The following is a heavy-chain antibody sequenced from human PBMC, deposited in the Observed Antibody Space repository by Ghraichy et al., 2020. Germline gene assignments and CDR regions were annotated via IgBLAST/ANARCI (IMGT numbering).Heavy chain of an antibody. J-gene: IGHJ5*02. CDR3: ASEDRPKCSSTSCYLGPWFDP. CDR1: GGSISSYY. Sequence: SETLSLTCTVSGGSISSYYWRWIRQPAGKGLEWIGRIYTSGSTNYNPSLKSRVTMSVDTSKNQFSLKLSSVTAADTAVYYCASEDRPKCSSTSCYLGPWFDPWGQGTLVTVSS. V-gene: IGHV4-4*07. D-gene: IGHD2-2*01. CDR2: IYTSGST.